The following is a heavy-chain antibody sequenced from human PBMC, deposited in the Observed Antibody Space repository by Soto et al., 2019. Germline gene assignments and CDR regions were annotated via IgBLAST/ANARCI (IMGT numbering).Heavy chain of an antibody. CDR2: ISWNSGSI. V-gene: IGHV3-9*01. D-gene: IGHD6-6*01. CDR1: GFTFDDYA. Sequence: EVQLVESGGGLVQPGRSLRLSCAASGFTFDDYAMHWVRQAPGKGLEWVSGISWNSGSIGYADSVKGRVTISRDNAKNSLYLQMNSLRAEDTALYYCAKEPNSSSSRWFDPWGQGTLVTVSS. CDR3: AKEPNSSSSRWFDP. J-gene: IGHJ5*02.